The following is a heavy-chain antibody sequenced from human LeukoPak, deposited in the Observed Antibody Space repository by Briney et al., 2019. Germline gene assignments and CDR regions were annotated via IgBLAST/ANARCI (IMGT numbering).Heavy chain of an antibody. J-gene: IGHJ1*01. D-gene: IGHD2-8*02. CDR1: GGSISSSSYY. Sequence: SETLSLTCTVSGGSISSSSYYWGWIRQPPGKGLEWIGYIHHSGSTYYNPSLKSRVTISVDTSKNQFSLKLSSVIAADTAVYYCARTNLDLGTGSFKAYFQHWGQGTLVTVSS. CDR3: ARTNLDLGTGSFKAYFQH. V-gene: IGHV4-30-4*08. CDR2: IHHSGST.